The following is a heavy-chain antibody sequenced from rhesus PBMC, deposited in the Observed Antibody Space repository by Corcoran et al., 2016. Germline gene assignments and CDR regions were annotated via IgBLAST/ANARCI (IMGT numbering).Heavy chain of an antibody. Sequence: EVQLVQSGAEVKRPGESLKISCKTSGYSFTSYWISWVRQMPGKGLEWMGAIDPSASDTRYSPSFQGQVTISADKSISTTYLQWSSLKASDSATYYCAKGGSGSWNAYWYFDLWGPGTPITISS. CDR3: AKGGSGSWNAYWYFDL. J-gene: IGHJ2*01. CDR2: IDPSASDT. D-gene: IGHD6-25*01. V-gene: IGHV5-2*01. CDR1: GYSFTSYW.